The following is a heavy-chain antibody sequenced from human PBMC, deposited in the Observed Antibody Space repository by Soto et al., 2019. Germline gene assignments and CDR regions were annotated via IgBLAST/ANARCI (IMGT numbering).Heavy chain of an antibody. V-gene: IGHV3-23*01. J-gene: IGHJ4*02. CDR3: AKALYISSWFLDY. CDR1: GFTFSSSS. CDR2: ISDSGGTT. D-gene: IGHD2-2*01. Sequence: EVQLLESGGRLAQPEGSLRLSCAVSGFTFSSSSMSWVRQAPGKGLEWVSSISDSGGTTYHGDSVKGRFTISRDNSKNTLYLQMNSLRAEDTAVYYCAKALYISSWFLDYWGQGTPVTVSS.